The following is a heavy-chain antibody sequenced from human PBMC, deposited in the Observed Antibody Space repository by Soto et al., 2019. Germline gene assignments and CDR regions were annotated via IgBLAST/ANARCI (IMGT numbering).Heavy chain of an antibody. CDR2: ISYDGSNK. Sequence: QVQLVESGGGVVQPGRSLRLSCAASGFTFSSYAMHWVRQAPGKGLEWEAVISYDGSNKYYADSVKGRFTISRDNSKNTLYLQMKSLRAEDTAVYYCARGPNSNYPYGYNGMDVWGQGTTVTVSS. D-gene: IGHD4-4*01. J-gene: IGHJ6*02. CDR1: GFTFSSYA. V-gene: IGHV3-30-3*01. CDR3: ARGPNSNYPYGYNGMDV.